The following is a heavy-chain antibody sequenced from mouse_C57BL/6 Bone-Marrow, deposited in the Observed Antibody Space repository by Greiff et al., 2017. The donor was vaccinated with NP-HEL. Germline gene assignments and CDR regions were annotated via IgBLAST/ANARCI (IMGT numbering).Heavy chain of an antibody. CDR1: GYTFTSYG. CDR3: ARPHGSSYGY. J-gene: IGHJ2*01. D-gene: IGHD1-1*01. Sequence: QVQLQQSGAELARPGASVKLSCKASGYTFTSYGLSWVKQRTGQGFEWIGEIYPRSGNSYYNEKFKGKATLTADKSSSTAYMELRSLTSEDSAVYFCARPHGSSYGYWGQGTTLTVSS. CDR2: IYPRSGNS. V-gene: IGHV1-81*01.